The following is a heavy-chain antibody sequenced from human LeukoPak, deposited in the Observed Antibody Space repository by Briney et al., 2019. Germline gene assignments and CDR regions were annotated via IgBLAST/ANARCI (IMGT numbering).Heavy chain of an antibody. CDR2: INRNGNT. Sequence: SETLSLTCTVSGDSISSGSYYWGWIRQPPGKGLEWIGEINRNGNTNYNPSLKSRVTISVDTSKNQFSLKLSSVTAADTAVYYCARALRFLDGMDVWGQGTTVTVSS. J-gene: IGHJ6*02. D-gene: IGHD3-3*01. CDR3: ARALRFLDGMDV. V-gene: IGHV4-39*07. CDR1: GDSISSGSYY.